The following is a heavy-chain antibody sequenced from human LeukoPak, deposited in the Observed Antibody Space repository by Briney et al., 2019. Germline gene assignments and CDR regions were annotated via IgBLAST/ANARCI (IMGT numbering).Heavy chain of an antibody. D-gene: IGHD1-26*01. J-gene: IGHJ4*02. V-gene: IGHV3-21*04. CDR2: ISGSGSYT. Sequence: GGSLRLSCAAAGFTFSSYSMNWVRQAPGKGLEWVSYISGSGSYTNNADSVQGRFTISRDNAKNSLYLQINSLRAEDTAVYYCARSQSVSYGNFDYWGQGTLVTVSS. CDR3: ARSQSVSYGNFDY. CDR1: GFTFSSYS.